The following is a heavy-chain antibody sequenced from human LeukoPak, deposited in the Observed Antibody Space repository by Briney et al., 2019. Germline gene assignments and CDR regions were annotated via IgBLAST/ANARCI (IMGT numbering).Heavy chain of an antibody. Sequence: PGGSLRLSCAASGFTFSSYAMSWVRQAPGKGLEWVSAISGSGGSTYYVDSVKGRFTISRDNSKSTLYLQMNSLRAEDTAVYCCAKGAHSIFVGTRWYFDLWGRGTLVTVSS. CDR3: AKGAHSIFVGTRWYFDL. V-gene: IGHV3-23*01. CDR2: ISGSGGST. CDR1: GFTFSSYA. J-gene: IGHJ2*01. D-gene: IGHD3-3*02.